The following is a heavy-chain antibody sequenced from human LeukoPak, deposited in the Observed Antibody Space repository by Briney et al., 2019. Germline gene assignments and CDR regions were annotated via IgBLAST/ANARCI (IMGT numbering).Heavy chain of an antibody. V-gene: IGHV4-34*01. Sequence: PSETLSLTCAVYGGSFSGYYWSWIRQPPGKGLEWIWEINHSGSTNYNPSLKSRVTTSVDTSKNQFSLKLSYVTAADTAVYFCARHGGAAAAIDYWGQGTLVTVSS. CDR1: GGSFSGYY. D-gene: IGHD6-13*01. J-gene: IGHJ4*02. CDR2: INHSGST. CDR3: ARHGGAAAAIDY.